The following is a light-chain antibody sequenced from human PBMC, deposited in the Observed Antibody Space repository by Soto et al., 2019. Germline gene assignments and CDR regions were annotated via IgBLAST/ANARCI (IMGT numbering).Light chain of an antibody. Sequence: QSALTQPASVSGSPGQSITISCTGTSSDVGGYNYVSWYQQYPGKAPKLMIYEVSNRPSGVSSRFSGSKSGNTASLTISGLQAEDEADYYCSSYTTSNTVVFGGGTKVTVL. V-gene: IGLV2-14*01. CDR2: EVS. CDR3: SSYTTSNTVV. J-gene: IGLJ2*01. CDR1: SSDVGGYNY.